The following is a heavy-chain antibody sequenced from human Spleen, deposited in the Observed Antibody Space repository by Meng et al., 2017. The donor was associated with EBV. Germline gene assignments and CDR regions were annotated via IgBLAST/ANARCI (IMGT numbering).Heavy chain of an antibody. CDR3: AHSGDQVTIDY. V-gene: IGHV2-5*02. CDR1: GFSLSTSGVG. CDR2: IYWDDDK. Sequence: QITLKESGPTLVKPTQTLTLTCTLSGFSLSTSGVGVGWIRQPPGKALEWLALIYWDDDKRYSPSLKSRVTITKDTPKNQVVLTMTNMDPVDTATYYCAHSGDQVTIDYWGQGTLVTVSS. D-gene: IGHD3-10*01. J-gene: IGHJ4*02.